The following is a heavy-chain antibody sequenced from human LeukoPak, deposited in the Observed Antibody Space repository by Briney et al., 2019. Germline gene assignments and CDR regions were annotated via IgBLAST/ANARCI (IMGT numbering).Heavy chain of an antibody. CDR1: GFTFSSYS. V-gene: IGHV3-21*01. CDR3: ARVGCGRDCYSVEYGAFDI. D-gene: IGHD2-21*02. Sequence: GGSLRLSCAASGFTFSSYSMNWVRQAPGKGLVWVSSISSSSSYIYYADSVKGRFTISRDNAKNSLYLQMNSLRAEDTAVYYCARVGCGRDCYSVEYGAFDIWGQGTMVTVSS. J-gene: IGHJ3*02. CDR2: ISSSSSYI.